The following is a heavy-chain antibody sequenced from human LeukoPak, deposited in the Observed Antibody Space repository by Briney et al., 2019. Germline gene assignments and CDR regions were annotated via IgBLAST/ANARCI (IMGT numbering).Heavy chain of an antibody. CDR1: GYTFTSNY. D-gene: IGHD6-19*01. V-gene: IGHV1-46*01. CDR3: ARGPQQWLGYYFYMDV. CDR2: INPSGGST. Sequence: ASVKVSCKASGYTFTSNYMHWVRQAPGQGLEWMGIINPSGGSTSYAQKFQGRVTMTRDMSTSTVYMDLSSLRSEDTAVYYCARGPQQWLGYYFYMDVWGKGTTVTVSS. J-gene: IGHJ6*03.